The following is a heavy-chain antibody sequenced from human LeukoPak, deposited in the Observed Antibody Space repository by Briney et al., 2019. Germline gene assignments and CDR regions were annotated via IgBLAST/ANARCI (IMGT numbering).Heavy chain of an antibody. CDR3: ARGQGERTRSSPYYFDY. D-gene: IGHD6-6*01. Sequence: SETLSLTCAVYGGSFSGYYWSWIRQPPGKGLEWIGEINHSGSTNYNPSLKSRVTISVDTSKNQSSLKLSSVTAADTAVYYCARGQGERTRSSPYYFDYWGQGTLVTVSS. V-gene: IGHV4-34*01. CDR1: GGSFSGYY. J-gene: IGHJ4*02. CDR2: INHSGST.